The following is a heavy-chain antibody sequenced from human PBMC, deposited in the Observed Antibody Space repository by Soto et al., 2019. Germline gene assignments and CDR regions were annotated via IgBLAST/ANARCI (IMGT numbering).Heavy chain of an antibody. V-gene: IGHV3-9*01. CDR2: ISWNSATI. J-gene: IGHJ4*02. D-gene: IGHD6-13*01. Sequence: LRLSCEASGFTFDDYALHWVRQAPGKGLEWVAGISWNSATIRYADSVKGRFTISRDNAKNSLYLQVNSLRPEDTALYYCAKGGGVPSSSWYFFDSWGRGTLVTVSS. CDR3: AKGGGVPSSSWYFFDS. CDR1: GFTFDDYA.